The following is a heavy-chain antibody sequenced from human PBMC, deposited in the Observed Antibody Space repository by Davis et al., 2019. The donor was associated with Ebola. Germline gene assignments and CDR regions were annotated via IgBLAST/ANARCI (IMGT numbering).Heavy chain of an antibody. V-gene: IGHV4-59*01. Sequence: SETLSLTCTVSGGSISSYYWSWIRQPPGKGLEWTGYIYYSRSTNYNPSLKSRVTISVDTSKNQFSLKLSSVTAADTAVYYCARVETGLVYYGMDVWGQGTTVTVSS. CDR2: IYYSRST. CDR3: ARVETGLVYYGMDV. CDR1: GGSISSYY. J-gene: IGHJ6*02. D-gene: IGHD3/OR15-3a*01.